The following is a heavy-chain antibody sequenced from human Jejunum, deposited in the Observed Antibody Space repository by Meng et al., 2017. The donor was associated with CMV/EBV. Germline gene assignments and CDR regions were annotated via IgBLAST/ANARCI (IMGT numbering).Heavy chain of an antibody. CDR1: GGSINNYY. V-gene: IGHV4-4*07. Sequence: QVQLQASGPGLVKPSETLALTCTVSGGSINNYYWSWIRQSAGKGLEWIGRFYSSDTYNYHPSLNSRVTTSLDTSKKQFSLILSSVTAADTARYYCARGPGASTREGFDHWGLGTLVTVSS. J-gene: IGHJ4*02. CDR2: FYSSDTY. CDR3: ARGPGASTREGFDH. D-gene: IGHD1-26*01.